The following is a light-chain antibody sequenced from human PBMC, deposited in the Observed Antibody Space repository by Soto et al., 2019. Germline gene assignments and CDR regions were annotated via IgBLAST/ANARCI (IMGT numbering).Light chain of an antibody. J-gene: IGLJ2*01. CDR3: TSWTTSTTMI. CDR1: SRDIGAYNF. Sequence: QSVLTQPASVSGSPGQSITISCTGTSRDIGAYNFVSWYQQHPGKAPKLMLYDVNIRPSGVSNRFSGSKSGNTASLTISGLQAEDEADYYCTSWTTSTTMIFGGGTKVTVL. V-gene: IGLV2-14*03. CDR2: DVN.